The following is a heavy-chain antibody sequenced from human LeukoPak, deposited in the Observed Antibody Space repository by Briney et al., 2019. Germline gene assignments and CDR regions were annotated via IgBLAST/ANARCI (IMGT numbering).Heavy chain of an antibody. D-gene: IGHD3-10*01. Sequence: GGSLRLSCAASGFTFSDYYMSWIRQAPGKRLGWVSYISSSSSYTNYADSVKGRFTISRDNAKNSLYLQMNSLRAEDTAVYYCARLLWFGEVYYYGMDVWGQGTTVTVSS. J-gene: IGHJ6*02. CDR2: ISSSSSYT. V-gene: IGHV3-11*03. CDR1: GFTFSDYY. CDR3: ARLLWFGEVYYYGMDV.